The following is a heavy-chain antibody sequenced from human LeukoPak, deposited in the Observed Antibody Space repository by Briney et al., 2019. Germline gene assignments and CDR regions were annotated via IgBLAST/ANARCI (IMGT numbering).Heavy chain of an antibody. J-gene: IGHJ4*02. CDR1: GGSFSGYY. V-gene: IGHV4-34*01. CDR3: AREGGSGSYSAFDY. D-gene: IGHD3-10*01. Sequence: KSSETLSLTCAVYGGSFSGYYWSWIRQPPGKGLEWIGEINHSGNTNYNPSLKSRVTISVDTSKNQFSLKLSSVTAADTAVYYCAREGGSGSYSAFDYWGQGTLVTVSS. CDR2: INHSGNT.